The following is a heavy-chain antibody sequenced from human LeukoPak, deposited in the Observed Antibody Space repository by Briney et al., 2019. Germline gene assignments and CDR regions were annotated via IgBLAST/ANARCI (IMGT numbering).Heavy chain of an antibody. CDR1: GGSISIYY. Sequence: SSETLSLTCTVYGGSISIYYWNWIRQPQGKGLEWIGYIYYSGSTNYNPSLKSRVTISIGTSKNQFSLKLNSVTAADTAVYYCARLTGDPDAFDIWGQGTMVTVSS. J-gene: IGHJ3*02. V-gene: IGHV4-59*08. D-gene: IGHD7-27*01. CDR3: ARLTGDPDAFDI. CDR2: IYYSGST.